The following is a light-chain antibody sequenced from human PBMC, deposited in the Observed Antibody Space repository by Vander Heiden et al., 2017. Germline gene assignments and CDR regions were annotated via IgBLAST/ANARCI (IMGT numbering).Light chain of an antibody. CDR3: QQCYSTQSLT. CDR1: QSVLYSSNNKNY. J-gene: IGKJ5*01. V-gene: IGKV4-1*01. CDR2: WAS. Sequence: DIVMTQSPDSLAVSLGDRATINCKSSQSVLYSSNNKNYLAWYQQKPGQPPKLLIYWASTREPGVPDRFRGSGSGTDFTLTISSLQAGDVAVYYCQQCYSTQSLTFGQGTRLEIK.